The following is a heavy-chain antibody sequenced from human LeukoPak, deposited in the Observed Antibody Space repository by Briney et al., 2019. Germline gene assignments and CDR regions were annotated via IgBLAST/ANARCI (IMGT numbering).Heavy chain of an antibody. Sequence: TGGSLRLSSAASGFTFSSYGMHWVRQAPGKGLEWVAVIWYDGSNKYYADSVKGRFTISRDNSKNTLYLQMNSLRAEDTAVYYCARGTTVYYYYYYMDVWGKGTTVTVSS. V-gene: IGHV3-33*01. J-gene: IGHJ6*03. CDR2: IWYDGSNK. CDR3: ARGTTVYYYYYYMDV. D-gene: IGHD1-14*01. CDR1: GFTFSSYG.